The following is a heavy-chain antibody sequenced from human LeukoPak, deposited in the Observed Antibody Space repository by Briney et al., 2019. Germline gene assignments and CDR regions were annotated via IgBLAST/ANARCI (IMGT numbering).Heavy chain of an antibody. J-gene: IGHJ6*03. CDR2: IQYDGSNE. CDR3: AKGRIPVVRGVDYYMDV. V-gene: IGHV3-30*02. Sequence: GGSLRLSCAASGFTFSSYGMHWVRQAPGKGLEWVAFIQYDGSNEYYADSVKGRFTISRDNSKSTLYLQMNSLRGEDTAIYYCAKGRIPVVRGVDYYMDVWGKGTTVTVSS. D-gene: IGHD3-10*01. CDR1: GFTFSSYG.